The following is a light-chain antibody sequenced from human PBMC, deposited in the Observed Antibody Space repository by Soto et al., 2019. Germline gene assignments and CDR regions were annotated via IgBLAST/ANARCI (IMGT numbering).Light chain of an antibody. V-gene: IGKV1-9*01. CDR1: QGISSY. CDR3: QQAASFPIT. CDR2: AAS. Sequence: DIQLTQSPSFLSASVGDRVTITCLASQGISSYLAWYQQKPGKAPKLLIYAASTLQSGVPSRFSGSGSGTEFTLTISSLQPEDFATYYCQQAASFPITFGQGTRMEIK. J-gene: IGKJ5*01.